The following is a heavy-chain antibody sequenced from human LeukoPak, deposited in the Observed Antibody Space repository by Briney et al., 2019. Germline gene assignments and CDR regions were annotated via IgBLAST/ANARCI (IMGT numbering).Heavy chain of an antibody. Sequence: GGSLRLSCAASGFTFSNYGMHWVRQAPGKGLDWVAFISYDGSSTYYADSVKGRFTISRDNSKNTLYLQMNSLRTEDTAVYYCVKGYGSGSYSTDYWGQGTLITVSS. CDR3: VKGYGSGSYSTDY. D-gene: IGHD3-10*01. V-gene: IGHV3-30*18. CDR1: GFTFSNYG. CDR2: ISYDGSST. J-gene: IGHJ4*02.